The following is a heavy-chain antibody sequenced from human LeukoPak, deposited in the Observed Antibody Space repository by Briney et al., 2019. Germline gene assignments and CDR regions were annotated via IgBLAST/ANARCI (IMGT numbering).Heavy chain of an antibody. CDR3: ARHRPSYQLLSLLSYYDILTGSIFDI. Sequence: PSETLSLTCTVSGGSISSSSYYWGWIRQLPGKGLEWIGSIYYSGSTYYNPSLKSRVTISVDTSKNQFSLKLSSVTAADTAVYYCARHRPSYQLLSLLSYYDILTGSIFDIWGQGTMVTVSS. CDR2: IYYSGST. V-gene: IGHV4-39*01. J-gene: IGHJ3*02. CDR1: GGSISSSSYY. D-gene: IGHD3-9*01.